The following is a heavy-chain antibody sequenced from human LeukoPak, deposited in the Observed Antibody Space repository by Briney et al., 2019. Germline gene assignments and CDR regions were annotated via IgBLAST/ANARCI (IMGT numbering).Heavy chain of an antibody. CDR1: GFTFSSYS. CDR3: VRDVSDENDSASRMHLDS. J-gene: IGHJ4*02. D-gene: IGHD2-15*01. CDR2: ISSSSSYI. Sequence: GGSLRLSCAASGFTFSSYSMNWVRQAPGKGLEWVSSISSSSSYIYYADSVKGRFTISRDNAKNSLYLRMNSLRAEDTAVYYCVRDVSDENDSASRMHLDSWGQGTLVSVSS. V-gene: IGHV3-21*01.